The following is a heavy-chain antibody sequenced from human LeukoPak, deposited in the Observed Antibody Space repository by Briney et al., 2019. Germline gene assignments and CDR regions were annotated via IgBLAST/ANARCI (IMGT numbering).Heavy chain of an antibody. CDR1: GGSISTNY. CDR2: IYNSGNT. V-gene: IGHV4-4*07. Sequence: PSETLSLTCTVSGGSISTNYWSWIRQPAGKGLEWIGRIYNSGNTNYSPSLESRVTMSADTSKNQFSLKLSSVTAADTAVYYCARGTFDSSGYYLFDYWAREPWSPSPQ. D-gene: IGHD3-22*01. J-gene: IGHJ4*02. CDR3: ARGTFDSSGYYLFDY.